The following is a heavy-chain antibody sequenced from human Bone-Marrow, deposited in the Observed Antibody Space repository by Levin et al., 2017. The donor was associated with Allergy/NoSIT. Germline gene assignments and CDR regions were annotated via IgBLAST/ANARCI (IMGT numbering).Heavy chain of an antibody. Sequence: KPSETLSLTCAISGDSVSSNSATWNWIRQSPSRGLEWLGRTYYRSKWYTDYAPSVKSRMTINPDTSKNQFSLQLNSVTPEDTAIYYCGLGFNAFHIWGQGTMVTVSS. CDR2: TYYRSKWYT. V-gene: IGHV6-1*01. J-gene: IGHJ3*02. D-gene: IGHD1-26*01. CDR3: GLGFNAFHI. CDR1: GDSVSSNSAT.